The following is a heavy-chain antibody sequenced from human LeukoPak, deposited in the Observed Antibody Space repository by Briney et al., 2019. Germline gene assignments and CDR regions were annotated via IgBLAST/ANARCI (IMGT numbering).Heavy chain of an antibody. D-gene: IGHD5-18*01. V-gene: IGHV4-30-2*03. J-gene: IGHJ6*03. CDR1: GFTFSSSA. CDR3: TKRRGYSFGFDYYYMDV. CDR2: IYSSGST. Sequence: LRLSCAASGFTFSSSAMSWVRQAPGKGLEWLGSIYSSGSTYYKPSLKSRVTVSFDTSKNQFSLSLTSVTAADTAVYYCTKRRGYSFGFDYYYMDVWGKGTTVTISS.